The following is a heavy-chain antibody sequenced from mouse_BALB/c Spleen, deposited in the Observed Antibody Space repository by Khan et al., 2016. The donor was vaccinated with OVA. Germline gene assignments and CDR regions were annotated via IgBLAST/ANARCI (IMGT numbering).Heavy chain of an antibody. D-gene: IGHD4-1*01. J-gene: IGHJ2*01. CDR1: GFNIKDTH. Sequence: VQLQQSGAELVKPGASVKLSCTASGFNIKDTHMHWVKQRPEQGLEWIGRIDPANDNSKYDPRFQGKATITADTSSNTAYLHLSSLTSEDTAAYYCAPAGTGDYFDYWGQGTTLTVSS. CDR2: IDPANDNS. V-gene: IGHV14-3*02. CDR3: APAGTGDYFDY.